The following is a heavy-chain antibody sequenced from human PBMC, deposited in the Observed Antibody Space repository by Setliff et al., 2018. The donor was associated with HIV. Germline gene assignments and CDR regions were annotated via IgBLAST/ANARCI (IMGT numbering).Heavy chain of an antibody. J-gene: IGHJ3*02. CDR2: IYPGDSET. Sequence: PGESLKISCRASGYSFTDYWIGWVRQMPGKGLECMGIIYPGDSETKYSPSFQGQVTISVDKSFNTAYLQWSSLRSSDTTMYYCARVSRNLYGHFDGFDIWCHGTMVTVSS. D-gene: IGHD3-10*01. CDR1: GYSFTDYW. V-gene: IGHV5-51*01. CDR3: ARVSRNLYGHFDGFDI.